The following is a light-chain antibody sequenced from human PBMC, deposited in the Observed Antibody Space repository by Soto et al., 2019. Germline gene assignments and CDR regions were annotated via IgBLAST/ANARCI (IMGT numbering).Light chain of an antibody. CDR2: KVS. J-gene: IGKJ1*01. CDR1: QSLVFSDGNTY. CDR3: MQGTHWPPWT. Sequence: DVVMTQSPLSLPVTLGQPASISCRSSQSLVFSDGNTYLNWFQQRPGQSPRRLIYKVSNQESGVPDRLSGSGSGADFTRKISRVEAEDVGVYYCMQGTHWPPWTFGQATKVEIK. V-gene: IGKV2-30*01.